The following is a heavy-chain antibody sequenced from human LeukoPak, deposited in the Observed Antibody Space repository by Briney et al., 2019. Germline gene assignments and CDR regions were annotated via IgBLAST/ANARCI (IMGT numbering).Heavy chain of an antibody. V-gene: IGHV4-61*01. CDR3: ARGGSYDEYYFDY. CDR2: IYYSGST. CDR1: GGSISSSSYY. J-gene: IGHJ4*02. D-gene: IGHD1-26*01. Sequence: SETLSLTCTVSGGSISSSSYYWSWIRQPPGKGLEWIGYIYYSGSTNYNPSLKSRVTISVDTSKNQFSLKLSSVTAADTAVYYCARGGSYDEYYFDYWGQGTLVTVSS.